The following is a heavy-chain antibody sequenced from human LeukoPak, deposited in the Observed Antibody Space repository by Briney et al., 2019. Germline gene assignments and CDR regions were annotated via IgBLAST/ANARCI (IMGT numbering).Heavy chain of an antibody. D-gene: IGHD2-2*01. CDR3: AREIRYCSSTSCYVNYYYGMDV. CDR2: IKQDGSEK. J-gene: IGHJ6*02. Sequence: GGSLRLSCAASGFTFSSYWMSWVRQAPGKGLEWVANIKQDGSEKYYVDSVKGRFTISRDNAENSLYLQMNSLRAEDTAVYYCAREIRYCSSTSCYVNYYYGMDVWGQGTTVTVSS. CDR1: GFTFSSYW. V-gene: IGHV3-7*01.